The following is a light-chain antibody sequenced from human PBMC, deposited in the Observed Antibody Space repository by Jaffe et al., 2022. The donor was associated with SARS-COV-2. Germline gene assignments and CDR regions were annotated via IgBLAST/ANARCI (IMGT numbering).Light chain of an antibody. CDR2: AAS. CDR1: QGFTNY. CDR3: QKYNSALFT. J-gene: IGKJ3*01. Sequence: DIQMTQSPSSLSAPVGDRVTITCRASQGFTNYLAWYQQKPGKVPKLLIYAASTLQAGVPSRFSGSGSGTDFTLTISSLQPEDVATYYCQKYNSALFTFGPGTKVDIK. V-gene: IGKV1-27*01.